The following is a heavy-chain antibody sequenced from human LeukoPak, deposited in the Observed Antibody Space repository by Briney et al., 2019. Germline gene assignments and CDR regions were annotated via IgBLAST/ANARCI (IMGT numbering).Heavy chain of an antibody. D-gene: IGHD6-19*01. Sequence: SVKVSCKASGGTFSSYAISWVRQAPGQGLEWMGGIVPIFGTANYAQKFQGRVTITTDESTSTAYMELSSLRSEDTAVYYCARGGSGWSYYYYMDVWGKGTTVTVSS. CDR2: IVPIFGTA. CDR1: GGTFSSYA. J-gene: IGHJ6*03. V-gene: IGHV1-69*05. CDR3: ARGGSGWSYYYYMDV.